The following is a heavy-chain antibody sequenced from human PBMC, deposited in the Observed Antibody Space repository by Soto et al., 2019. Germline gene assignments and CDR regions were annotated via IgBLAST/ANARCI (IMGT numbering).Heavy chain of an antibody. J-gene: IGHJ4*02. Sequence: QVQLQESGPGLVKPSQTLSLTCTVSGGSISSGDYYWRWIRQPPGKGLEWIGYIYYSGSTYYNPSLKSRVTISVDTSKNQFSLKLSSVTAADTAVYYCASQRPWRQYYFDYWGQGTLVTVSS. V-gene: IGHV4-30-4*01. CDR3: ASQRPWRQYYFDY. CDR1: GGSISSGDYY. CDR2: IYYSGST. D-gene: IGHD1-1*01.